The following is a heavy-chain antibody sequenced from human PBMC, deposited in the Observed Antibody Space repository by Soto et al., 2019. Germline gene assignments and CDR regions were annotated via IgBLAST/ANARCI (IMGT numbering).Heavy chain of an antibody. Sequence: QVQLVQSGAEVKKAGASVKVSCKASGYTFTGYYMHWVRQAPGQGLEWMGWINPNSGGTNYAQKFQGWVTMTRDRSISTAYMELSRLRSDDTAVYYCALGADYDYIWGSYRSEYFQHWGQGTLVTVSS. J-gene: IGHJ1*01. V-gene: IGHV1-2*04. CDR3: ALGADYDYIWGSYRSEYFQH. CDR2: INPNSGGT. CDR1: GYTFTGYY. D-gene: IGHD3-16*02.